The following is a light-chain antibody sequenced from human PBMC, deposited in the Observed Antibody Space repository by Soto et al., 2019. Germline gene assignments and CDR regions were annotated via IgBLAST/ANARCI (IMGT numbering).Light chain of an antibody. J-gene: IGKJ2*01. CDR2: KVS. V-gene: IGKV2-30*02. CDR1: QSLVHSDGNTY. CDR3: MQGTHWPPYT. Sequence: DVVMTQSPLSLPVTLGQPASISCRSSQSLVHSDGNTYLNWFHQRPGQSPRRLIYKVSNRDSGVPDQIRGRGAENEFPMKINGVEGEDVGVYYCMQGTHWPPYTFGQGTKLEIK.